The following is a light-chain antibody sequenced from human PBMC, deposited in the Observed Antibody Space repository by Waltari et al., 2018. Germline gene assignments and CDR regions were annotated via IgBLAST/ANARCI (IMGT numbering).Light chain of an antibody. CDR2: DAA. J-gene: IGKJ5*01. V-gene: IGKV3-11*01. CDR1: QNIKKF. Sequence: FVLPQSPATLSVSAGETAPPPCRASQNIKKFLAWYQQKPGQAPRLIIHDAANRASGMPARCSGSGSGTEVTLTISSVEPEDFAVYYCQQRSNWPRITFGQGTRLELK. CDR3: QQRSNWPRIT.